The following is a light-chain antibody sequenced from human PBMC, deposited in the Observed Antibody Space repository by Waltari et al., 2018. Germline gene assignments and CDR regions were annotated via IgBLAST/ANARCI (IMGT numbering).Light chain of an antibody. CDR1: DNVLDN. Sequence: EVAMTQSPATLSVSPGERATLSCRASDNVLDNLAWYQQKPGQAPRLLIHGASTRATGIPARFSGSGSGTEFTLTISSLQSGDIAIYYCQQYNNWPGSFGQGTKVQIK. CDR2: GAS. V-gene: IGKV3-15*01. CDR3: QQYNNWPGS. J-gene: IGKJ1*01.